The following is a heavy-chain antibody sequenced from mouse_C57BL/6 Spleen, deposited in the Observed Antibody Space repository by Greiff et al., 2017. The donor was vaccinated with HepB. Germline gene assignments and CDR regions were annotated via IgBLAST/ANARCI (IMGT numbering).Heavy chain of an antibody. CDR1: GYTFTSYW. Sequence: QVQLQQSGAELVKPGASVKLSCKASGYTFTSYWMHWVKQRPGQGLEWIGMIHPNSGSTNYNEKFKSKATLTVDKSSSTAYMQLSSLTSEDSAVYYCARWDGDGYYAWFAYWGQGTLVTVSA. CDR2: IHPNSGST. D-gene: IGHD2-3*01. CDR3: ARWDGDGYYAWFAY. J-gene: IGHJ3*01. V-gene: IGHV1-64*01.